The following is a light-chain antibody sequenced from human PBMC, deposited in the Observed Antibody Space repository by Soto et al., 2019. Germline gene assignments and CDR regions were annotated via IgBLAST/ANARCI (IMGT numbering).Light chain of an antibody. CDR3: CSYAGSPFV. Sequence: QPVLAQPASVSGSPGQSITISCTGTSSDIGAYTLVSWYQQHPGKAPKIIIYDDTQRPSGISNRFSGSKSGNTASLTISGLQAEDEADYYCCSYAGSPFVFGTGTKVTVL. CDR1: SSDIGAYTL. V-gene: IGLV2-23*01. CDR2: DDT. J-gene: IGLJ1*01.